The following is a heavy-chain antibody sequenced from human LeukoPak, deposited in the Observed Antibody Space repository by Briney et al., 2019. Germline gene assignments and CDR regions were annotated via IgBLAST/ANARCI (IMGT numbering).Heavy chain of an antibody. J-gene: IGHJ4*02. Sequence: SETLSLTCTVSGGSISSYYWSWIRQPPGKGLEWIGFIYYSGSTNYNPSLKSRVTISVHTSKNQFSLKLSSVTAADTAVYYCARHARGYCSGGSCYPFDYWGQGTLVTVSS. CDR3: ARHARGYCSGGSCYPFDY. D-gene: IGHD2-15*01. V-gene: IGHV4-59*01. CDR2: IYYSGST. CDR1: GGSISSYY.